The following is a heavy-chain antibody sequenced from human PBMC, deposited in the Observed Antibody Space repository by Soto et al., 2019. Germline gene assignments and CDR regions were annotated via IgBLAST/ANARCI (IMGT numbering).Heavy chain of an antibody. CDR2: IIPILSIA. D-gene: IGHD2-8*02. V-gene: IGHV1-69*02. CDR1: GGTFSSYT. Sequence: QVQLVQSGAEVKKPGSSVKVSCTASGGTFSSYTISWVRQAPGQGLEWMGRIIPILSIANYAQKFQGRVTITADKSTSTADMELSSLRSEDTAGYYWARAGYYGGVLPVDVWGQGTTVTVSS. CDR3: ARAGYYGGVLPVDV. J-gene: IGHJ6*02.